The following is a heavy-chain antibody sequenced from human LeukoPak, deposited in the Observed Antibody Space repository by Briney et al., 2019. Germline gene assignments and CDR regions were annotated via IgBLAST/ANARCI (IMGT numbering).Heavy chain of an antibody. Sequence: PGGSLRLSCAASGFTFSVSAMHWVRQAPGKGLDYISAITNDGGGTFYADSVKGRFTISRDNSKNTLYLQMGSLRADDMAVYYCARGLKVAFDYWGQGTLVTVSS. D-gene: IGHD5-12*01. CDR2: ITNDGGGT. J-gene: IGHJ4*02. CDR3: ARGLKVAFDY. CDR1: GFTFSVSA. V-gene: IGHV3-64*02.